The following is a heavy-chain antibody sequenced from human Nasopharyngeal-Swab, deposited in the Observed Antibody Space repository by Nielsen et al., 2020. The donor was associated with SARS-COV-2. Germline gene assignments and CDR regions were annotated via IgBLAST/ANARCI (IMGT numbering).Heavy chain of an antibody. CDR1: GFTFDDYA. CDR3: AKDWFSDSRNYYYYGMDV. V-gene: IGHV3-9*01. Sequence: SLRLSCAASGFTFDDYAMHWVRQAPGKGLEWVSGISWNSGSIGYADSVKGRFTISRDNAKNSLYLQMNSLRAEDTALYYCAKDWFSDSRNYYYYGMDVWGQGTTVTVSS. J-gene: IGHJ6*02. CDR2: ISWNSGSI. D-gene: IGHD2-21*02.